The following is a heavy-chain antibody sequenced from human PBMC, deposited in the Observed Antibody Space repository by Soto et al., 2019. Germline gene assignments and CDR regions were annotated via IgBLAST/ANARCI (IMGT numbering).Heavy chain of an antibody. D-gene: IGHD6-19*01. CDR3: ARGRGSETHNNWFDP. V-gene: IGHV4-30-2*01. Sequence: PSETLSLTCAVSGGSMSSGGYSWGWIRQPPGKGLEWIGYIFQSGSTHYNPSLKSRVNISVDRSKNQFSLRLRSVTAADTAVYYCARGRGSETHNNWFDPWGQGTLVTVS. CDR1: GGSMSSGGYS. CDR2: IFQSGST. J-gene: IGHJ5*02.